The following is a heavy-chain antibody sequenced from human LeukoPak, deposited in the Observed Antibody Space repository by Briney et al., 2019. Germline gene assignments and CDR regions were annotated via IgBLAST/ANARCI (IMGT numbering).Heavy chain of an antibody. Sequence: SQTLSLTCTVSGGSISSGSYYWSWIRQPAGKGLEWIGRIYTSGSTNYNPSLKSQVAISVDTSRNQFSLKLSSVTAADTAVYYCARDGVDCSGGSCYYFDYWGQGTLVTVSS. D-gene: IGHD2-15*01. CDR3: ARDGVDCSGGSCYYFDY. CDR2: IYTSGST. CDR1: GGSISSGSYY. V-gene: IGHV4-61*02. J-gene: IGHJ4*02.